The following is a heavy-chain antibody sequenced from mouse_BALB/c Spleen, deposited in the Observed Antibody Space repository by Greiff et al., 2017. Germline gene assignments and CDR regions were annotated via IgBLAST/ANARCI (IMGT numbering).Heavy chain of an antibody. Sequence: EVKLVESGGGLVKPGGSLKLSCAASGFTFSSYAMSWVRQTPEKRLEWVASISSGGSTYYPDSVKGRFTISRDNARNILYLQMSSLRSEDTAMYYCARDGSSSAWFAYWGQGTLVTVSA. J-gene: IGHJ3*01. CDR3: ARDGSSSAWFAY. V-gene: IGHV5-6-5*01. D-gene: IGHD1-1*01. CDR1: GFTFSSYA. CDR2: ISSGGST.